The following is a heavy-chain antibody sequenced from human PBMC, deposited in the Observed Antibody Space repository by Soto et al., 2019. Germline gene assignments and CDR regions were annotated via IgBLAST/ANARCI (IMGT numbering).Heavy chain of an antibody. D-gene: IGHD3-10*01. CDR3: ARDNYYGSGVGMVDY. CDR2: MFPIFGTA. Sequence: QVQLVQSGAEVQKPGSSVKVSCKASGGTFSSYAISWVRQAPGQGLEWMGGMFPIFGTANYAQKFQGRVTIIADESTTTAYMELSSLRSEDTAVYYCARDNYYGSGVGMVDYWGQGTLVTVSS. CDR1: GGTFSSYA. V-gene: IGHV1-69*01. J-gene: IGHJ4*02.